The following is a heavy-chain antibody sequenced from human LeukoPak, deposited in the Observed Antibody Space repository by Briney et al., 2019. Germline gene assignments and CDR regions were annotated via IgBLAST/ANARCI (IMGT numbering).Heavy chain of an antibody. CDR2: IYYSGST. D-gene: IGHD3-10*01. Sequence: SETLSLTCTVSGGSISTYYWSWIRQPPGKGLEWIGYIYYSGSTNYNPSLKSRVTISVDTSKNQFSLKLSSVTAADTAVYYCATDQSGWFDPWGQGTLVPVSS. J-gene: IGHJ5*02. CDR1: GGSISTYY. CDR3: ATDQSGWFDP. V-gene: IGHV4-59*01.